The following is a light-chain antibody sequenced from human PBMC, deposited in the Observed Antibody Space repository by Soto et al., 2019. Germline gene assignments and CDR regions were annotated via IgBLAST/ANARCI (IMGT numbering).Light chain of an antibody. CDR3: QHPGT. V-gene: IGKV1-5*03. CDR2: KAS. Sequence: DIQMTQSPSTLSASVGDRVTITCRASQSISSWLAWYQQKPGKAPKLLIYKASSLESGVPSRFSGSGSGTEFTLTISSLQPDDFATYYCQHPGTLGQGTKVDIK. CDR1: QSISSW. J-gene: IGKJ1*01.